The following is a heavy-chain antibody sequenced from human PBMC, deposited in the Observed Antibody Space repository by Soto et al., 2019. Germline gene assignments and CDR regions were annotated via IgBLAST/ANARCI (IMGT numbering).Heavy chain of an antibody. D-gene: IGHD3-9*01. CDR2: INPNTGDT. V-gene: IGHV1-2*02. J-gene: IGHJ6*02. CDR3: ARNQRYYDILTGFYNPYYYYYGLDV. Sequence: ASVKVSCKTSGYSFTGYYMYWVRQAPGQGLEWMGWINPNTGDTNYGQKFQGRVTMTRDTSISTAYMELSRLRSDDTAVYYCARNQRYYDILTGFYNPYYYYYGLDVWGQGTTVTVSS. CDR1: GYSFTGYY.